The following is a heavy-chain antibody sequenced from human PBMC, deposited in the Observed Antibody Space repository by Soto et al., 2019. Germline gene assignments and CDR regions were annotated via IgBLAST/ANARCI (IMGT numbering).Heavy chain of an antibody. Sequence: GESLKISCKGSGYSFTSYWIGWVRQMPWKCLEWMWSIYPGDSYTRYIPSFQGQVTISADKSISTAYLQWSSLKASYTAMYYCERLVLGYWGGDCFSGVFDIGGKGTMVPV. V-gene: IGHV5-51*01. CDR2: IYPGDSYT. CDR1: GYSFTSYW. CDR3: ERLVLGYWGGDCFSGVFDI. J-gene: IGHJ3*02. D-gene: IGHD2-21*02.